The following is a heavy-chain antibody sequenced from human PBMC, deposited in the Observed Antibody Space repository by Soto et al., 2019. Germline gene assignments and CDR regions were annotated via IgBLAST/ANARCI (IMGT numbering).Heavy chain of an antibody. V-gene: IGHV3-30-3*01. CDR1: GFTFSSFV. CDR3: ARDVMTSVTEDY. Sequence: QVQLMESGGGVVQSGRSLRLSCAVSGFTFSSFVMHWVRQAPGKGLEWVAMISYDGSNKNYADSVKGRFTISRDNSKNTLYLQMNSLRAEDTAKYFCARDVMTSVTEDYWGLGTLVTVSS. CDR2: ISYDGSNK. J-gene: IGHJ4*02. D-gene: IGHD4-17*01.